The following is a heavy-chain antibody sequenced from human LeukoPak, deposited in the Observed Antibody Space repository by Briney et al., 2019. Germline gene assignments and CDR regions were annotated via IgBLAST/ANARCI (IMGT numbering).Heavy chain of an antibody. Sequence: GGTLRLSCAGSGFPFSSHGMNWVRQAPGKCLEWVSGISPGGPTYYADSVKGRFSISRDDSKNTFYLQMINLRAEDTAVYYCAKDGAWLRFDDWGQGILVTVSS. D-gene: IGHD5-12*01. CDR1: GFPFSSHG. V-gene: IGHV3-23*01. CDR3: AKDGAWLRFDD. J-gene: IGHJ4*02. CDR2: ISPGGPT.